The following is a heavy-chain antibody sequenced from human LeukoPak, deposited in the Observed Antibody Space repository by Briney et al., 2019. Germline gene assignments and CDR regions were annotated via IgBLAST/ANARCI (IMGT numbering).Heavy chain of an antibody. V-gene: IGHV1-18*01. Sequence: ASVKVSCKASGYTFTSYGISWVRQAPGQGLEWMGWISAYNGNTNYAQKLQGRVTMTTDTSTSTAYMELRSLRSDDTAVYYCARVPRDFWSVSLYYFDYWGQGTLVIVSS. CDR3: ARVPRDFWSVSLYYFDY. J-gene: IGHJ4*02. CDR2: ISAYNGNT. D-gene: IGHD3-3*01. CDR1: GYTFTSYG.